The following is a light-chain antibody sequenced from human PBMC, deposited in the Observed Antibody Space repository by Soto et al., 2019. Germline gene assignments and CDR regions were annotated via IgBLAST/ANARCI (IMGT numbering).Light chain of an antibody. CDR1: SSDVGGYNY. J-gene: IGLJ1*01. V-gene: IGLV2-8*01. CDR2: EVS. Sequence: QSVLTQPPSASGSPGQSVTISCTGTSSDVGGYNYVSWYQQHPGNAPKLMIYEVSKRPSGVPDRFSGSKSGNTASLTVSGLQAEDEADYSRSSYASSNNLGVFGTGTRSPS. CDR3: SSYASSNNLGV.